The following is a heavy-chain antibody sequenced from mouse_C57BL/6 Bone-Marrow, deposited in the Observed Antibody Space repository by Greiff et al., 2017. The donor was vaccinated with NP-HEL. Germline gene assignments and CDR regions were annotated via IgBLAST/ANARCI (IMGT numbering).Heavy chain of an antibody. CDR1: GYAFTNYL. CDR3: ARANYPLEDY. J-gene: IGHJ4*01. V-gene: IGHV1-54*01. Sequence: QVQLQQSGAELVRPGNSVKVSCKASGYAFTNYLIEWVKQRPGQGLEWIGVINPGSGGTIYHEKFKGKATLTADKSSSTAYMQLSSLTSEDAAVYYCARANYPLEDYWGQGTSATVS. CDR2: INPGSGGT. D-gene: IGHD6-1*01.